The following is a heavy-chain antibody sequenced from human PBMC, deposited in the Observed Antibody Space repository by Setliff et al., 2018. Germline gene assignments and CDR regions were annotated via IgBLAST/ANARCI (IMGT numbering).Heavy chain of an antibody. V-gene: IGHV3-30*02. CDR3: AKSAGQQLELYYYYYMDV. CDR1: GFTFSKYG. CDR2: IRYDGSNK. D-gene: IGHD6-13*01. Sequence: PGGSLRLSCAASGFTFSKYGMHWVRQAPGKGLEWLTFIRYDGSNKYSADSVKGRFTISRDNSKNTLHLQMNSLRIEDTAVYYCAKSAGQQLELYYYYYMDVWGKGTTVTVSS. J-gene: IGHJ6*03.